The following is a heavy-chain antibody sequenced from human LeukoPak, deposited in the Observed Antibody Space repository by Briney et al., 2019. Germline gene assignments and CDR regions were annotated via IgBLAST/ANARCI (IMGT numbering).Heavy chain of an antibody. D-gene: IGHD4-17*01. J-gene: IGHJ3*02. CDR1: GFTFSSYW. CDR2: IKQDGSEK. CDR3: ARDELGDSGAFDI. Sequence: PGGSLRLSCAASGFTFSSYWMSWVRQAPGKGLEWVANIKQDGSEKYYVDSVKGRLTISRDNAKNSLYLQMNSLRAEDTAVYYCARDELGDSGAFDIWGQGTMVTVSS. V-gene: IGHV3-7*04.